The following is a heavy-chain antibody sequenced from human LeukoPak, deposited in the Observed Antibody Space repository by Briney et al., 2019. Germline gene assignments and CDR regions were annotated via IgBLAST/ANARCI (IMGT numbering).Heavy chain of an antibody. V-gene: IGHV3-30-3*01. Sequence: GRSLRLSCAASGFTFSSYAMHWVRQAPGKGLEWVAVISYDGSNKYYADSVKGRFTISRDNSKNTLYLQMNGLRAEDTAVYYCARDPLDILTGPYNWFDPWGQGTLVTVSS. J-gene: IGHJ5*02. CDR2: ISYDGSNK. CDR1: GFTFSSYA. CDR3: ARDPLDILTGPYNWFDP. D-gene: IGHD3-9*01.